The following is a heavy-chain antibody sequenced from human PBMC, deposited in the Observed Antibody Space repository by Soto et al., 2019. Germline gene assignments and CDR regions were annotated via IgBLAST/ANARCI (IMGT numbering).Heavy chain of an antibody. J-gene: IGHJ4*02. V-gene: IGHV1-18*04. D-gene: IGHD6-13*01. Sequence: ASVKVSCKASGYTFTSNGITWVRQAPGQGLEWMGWISSYNGDRKYAQRLQGRVTMTTDTSTNTVYMELRSLRSDDTAVYYCARLSIAAAGTSYYFDYWGQGTLVTVS. CDR3: ARLSIAAAGTSYYFDY. CDR1: GYTFTSNG. CDR2: ISSYNGDR.